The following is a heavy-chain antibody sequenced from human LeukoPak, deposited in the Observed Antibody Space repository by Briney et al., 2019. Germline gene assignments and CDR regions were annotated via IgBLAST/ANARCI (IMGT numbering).Heavy chain of an antibody. CDR2: SGSGDNT. D-gene: IGHD1-7*01. CDR1: GFIFSSYA. V-gene: IGHV3-23*01. CDR3: AEGARITETTVAPVV. J-gene: IGHJ6*01. Sequence: GASLRLPCAASGFIFSSYAMTWVRQAPGKGLEWVSVSGSGDNTFYADSVKGRFTISRDNSKNTLYLQINNLRAEDTAVYYCAEGARITETTVAPVVWGRGTTVTVSS.